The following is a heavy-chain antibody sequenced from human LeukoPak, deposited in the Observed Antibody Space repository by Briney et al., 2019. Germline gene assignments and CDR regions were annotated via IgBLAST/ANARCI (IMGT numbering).Heavy chain of an antibody. Sequence: PLETLCLTCTVSGGSIGSYYWSWIRQPPGRGLEWIGHIYYSGSNNYNPSLKSRVTISVDTSKNQFSLKLSSVTAADTAVYYCAREGDYYAAKYYFDYWGQGTLVTVSS. J-gene: IGHJ4*02. CDR1: GGSIGSYY. CDR3: AREGDYYAAKYYFDY. V-gene: IGHV4-59*01. CDR2: IYYSGSN. D-gene: IGHD2-21*01.